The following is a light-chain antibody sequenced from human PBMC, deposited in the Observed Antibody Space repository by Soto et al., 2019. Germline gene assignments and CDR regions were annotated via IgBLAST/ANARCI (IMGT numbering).Light chain of an antibody. V-gene: IGKV1-9*01. CDR2: AAS. Sequence: DIQLTQSPSFLSASVGDRVTITCRASQGISSYLAWYQQEPGKAPKLLIYAASTLQSGVPSRFSGSGSGTEFTLTISSLQPEYSATYYCQHLYSYPITFGQGTRLEIK. CDR1: QGISSY. CDR3: QHLYSYPIT. J-gene: IGKJ5*01.